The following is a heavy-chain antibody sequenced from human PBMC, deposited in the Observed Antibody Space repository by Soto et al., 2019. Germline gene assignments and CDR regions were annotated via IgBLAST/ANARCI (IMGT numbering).Heavy chain of an antibody. J-gene: IGHJ6*02. CDR3: ASNYAYAEGYYWYGIDV. V-gene: IGHV3-74*01. CDR2: ISSYGSDT. Sequence: EVQLVESGGGLVLPGGSLRLSCAASGFTFSRYWMHWVRQAPGKGLVWVSRISSYGSDTHYADSVKGRFTISRDNAKNTLYLQMNSLGADDTAVYYCASNYAYAEGYYWYGIDVWGQGTTVIVSS. CDR1: GFTFSRYW. D-gene: IGHD3-16*01.